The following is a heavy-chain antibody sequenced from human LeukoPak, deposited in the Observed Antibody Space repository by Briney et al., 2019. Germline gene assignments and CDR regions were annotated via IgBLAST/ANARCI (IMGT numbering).Heavy chain of an antibody. CDR3: AGGIAAAGSFDP. D-gene: IGHD6-25*01. Sequence: GGSLRLSCAASGFTFSSYSMNWVRQAPGKGLEWVSSISSSSSSYIYYADSVKGRFTISRDNAKNSLYLQMNSLRAEDTAVYYCAGGIAAAGSFDPWGQGTLVTVSS. J-gene: IGHJ5*02. CDR2: ISSSSSSYI. CDR1: GFTFSSYS. V-gene: IGHV3-21*01.